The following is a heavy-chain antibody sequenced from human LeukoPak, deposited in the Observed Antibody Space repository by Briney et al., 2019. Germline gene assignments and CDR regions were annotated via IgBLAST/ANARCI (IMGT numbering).Heavy chain of an antibody. CDR3: AREPRFDP. J-gene: IGHJ5*02. V-gene: IGHV4-30-2*01. CDR2: IYHSGST. Sequence: PSETLSLTCTVSGGSISSGGYYWSWIRQPPGKGLEWIGYIYHSGSTYYNPSLKSRVTISVDRSKNQFSLKLSSVTAADTAVYYCAREPRFDPWGQGTLVTVSS. CDR1: GGSISSGGYY.